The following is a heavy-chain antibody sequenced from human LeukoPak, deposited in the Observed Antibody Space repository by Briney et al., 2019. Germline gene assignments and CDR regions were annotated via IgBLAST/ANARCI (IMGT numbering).Heavy chain of an antibody. V-gene: IGHV5-51*01. CDR3: ARHRYCSSTSCSSASYYYMDV. CDR1: GNSFTSYW. J-gene: IGHJ6*03. CDR2: IYPGDSDI. Sequence: GESLKISCKGSGNSFTSYWIGWVRQMPGKGLEWMGIIYPGDSDIRYSPSFRGQVTISADKSSSTAYLQWSSLKASDTAMYYCARHRYCSSTSCSSASYYYMDVWGKGTTVTISS. D-gene: IGHD2-2*01.